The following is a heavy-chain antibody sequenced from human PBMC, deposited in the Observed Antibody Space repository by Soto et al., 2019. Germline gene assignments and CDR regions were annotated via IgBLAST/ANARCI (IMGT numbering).Heavy chain of an antibody. V-gene: IGHV6-1*01. CDR3: AGTTSHHWLYMDV. CDR2: TYYRSRWYN. Sequence: SQTLSLTCVISGDSVSSNSAAWNWIRLSPSRGLEWLARTYYRSRWYNDYAVSVRSRITVNPDTSKNQFSLQLTSVTPEDTAVYYCAGTTSHHWLYMDVWGKGSTVTVSS. D-gene: IGHD1-7*01. J-gene: IGHJ6*03. CDR1: GDSVSSNSAA.